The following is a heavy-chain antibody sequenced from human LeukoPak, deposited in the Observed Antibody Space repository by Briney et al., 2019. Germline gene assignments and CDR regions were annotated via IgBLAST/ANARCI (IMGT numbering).Heavy chain of an antibody. J-gene: IGHJ4*02. CDR1: GYTLTELS. D-gene: IGHD5-12*01. V-gene: IGHV1-24*01. CDR2: SDPEDGET. CDR3: ATSYSGYDWGGY. Sequence: ASVKVSCKVSGYTLTELSMHWVREAPGKGLEWMGGSDPEDGETIHAQKFQGRVTMTEDTSTDTAYMELSSLRSEDTAVYYCATSYSGYDWGGYWGQGTLVTVSS.